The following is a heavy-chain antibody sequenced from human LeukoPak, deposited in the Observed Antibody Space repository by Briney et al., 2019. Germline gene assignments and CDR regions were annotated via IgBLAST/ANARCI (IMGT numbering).Heavy chain of an antibody. Sequence: GGSLRLSCAASGFTLSNYWMSWVRQAPGKGLEWVANIKQDGSEKHYVDSVKGRFTISRDNAKNSVYLEMNSLRAEDTAVCYCARVHSSGWENTFDYWGQGTLATVSS. D-gene: IGHD6-19*01. CDR1: GFTLSNYW. V-gene: IGHV3-7*01. CDR2: IKQDGSEK. J-gene: IGHJ4*02. CDR3: ARVHSSGWENTFDY.